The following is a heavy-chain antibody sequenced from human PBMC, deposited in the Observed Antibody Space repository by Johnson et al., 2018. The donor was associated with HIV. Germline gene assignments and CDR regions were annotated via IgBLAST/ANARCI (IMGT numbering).Heavy chain of an antibody. CDR2: IRYDGSNK. D-gene: IGHD2-21*02. CDR1: GFTFSRYG. V-gene: IGHV3-30*02. CDR3: AKTIVVVTADAFDI. J-gene: IGHJ3*02. Sequence: QVQLVESGGGVVQPGRSLRLSCTASGFTFSRYGMHWVRQAPGKGLEWVAVIRYDGSNKYYADSVKGRFTISRDNSKNTLYLQMNSLRAEDTAVYYCAKTIVVVTADAFDIWGQGTMVTVSS.